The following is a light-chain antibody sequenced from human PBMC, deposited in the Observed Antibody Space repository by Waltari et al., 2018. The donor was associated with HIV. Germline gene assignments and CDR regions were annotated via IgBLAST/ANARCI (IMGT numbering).Light chain of an antibody. J-gene: IGLJ1*01. CDR1: STDVGNFNL. Sequence: QSALTQPASVSGSPGQSITISCTGTSTDVGNFNLVSWYQQYPGKAPKLLIYEVTKRPSVASNRFCASKSGNTASLTISGLRAEDEADYYCDSYSDTSSSYVFGTGTKVTVL. V-gene: IGLV2-23*02. CDR3: DSYSDTSSSYV. CDR2: EVT.